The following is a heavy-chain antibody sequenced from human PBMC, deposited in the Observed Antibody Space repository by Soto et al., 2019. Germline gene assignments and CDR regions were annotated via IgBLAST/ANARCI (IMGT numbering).Heavy chain of an antibody. V-gene: IGHV1-8*01. CDR3: ARDLRVLFPLGMDV. CDR2: MNPNSGNT. CDR1: GYTFTSYD. J-gene: IGHJ6*02. Sequence: QVQLVQSGAEVKKPGASVKVSCKASGYTFTSYDINWVRQATGQGLEWMGWMNPNSGNTGYAQKFQGRVTMTRNTSISTAYMELSSLRSEDTAVYYCARDLRVLFPLGMDVWGQGTTVTVSS. D-gene: IGHD2-21*01.